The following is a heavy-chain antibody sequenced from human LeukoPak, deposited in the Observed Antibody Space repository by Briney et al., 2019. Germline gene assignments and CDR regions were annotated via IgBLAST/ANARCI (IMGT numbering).Heavy chain of an antibody. CDR2: IYSGGST. CDR3: ARVPYSSGWYFDY. D-gene: IGHD6-19*01. V-gene: IGHV3-53*01. J-gene: IGHJ4*02. Sequence: GSLRLSCAASGFTFSSNWMHWVRQVPGKGLEWVSVIYSGGSTYYADSVKGRFTISRDNSKNTLYLQMNRLRGEDTAVHYCARVPYSSGWYFDYWGQGTLVTASS. CDR1: GFTFSSNW.